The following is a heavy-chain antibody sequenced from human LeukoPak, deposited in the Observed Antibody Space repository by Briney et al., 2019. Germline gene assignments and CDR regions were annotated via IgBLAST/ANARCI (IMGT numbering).Heavy chain of an antibody. CDR2: IYHSGSA. V-gene: IGHV4-30-2*01. CDR3: ARGEPDTAMVMFTN. D-gene: IGHD5-18*01. Sequence: SETLSLTCAVSGGSISSGAYSWSWIRQPPGKGLEWIGYIYHSGSAYYNPSPKSRVTISIDRSKNQSSLKLSSVTAADTAVYYCARGEPDTAMVMFTNWGQGTLVTVSS. CDR1: GGSISSGAYS. J-gene: IGHJ4*02.